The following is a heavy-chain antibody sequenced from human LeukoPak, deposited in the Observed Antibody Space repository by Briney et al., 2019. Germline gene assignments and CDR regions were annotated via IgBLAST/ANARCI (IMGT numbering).Heavy chain of an antibody. Sequence: ASVKVSCKASGYTFTGYYMHWVRQAPGQGLEWMGWINPNSGGTNYAQKFQGRVTMTRDTSISTAYMELSRLRSDDTAVYYCAAYDFWSGGDFDYWGQGTLVTVSS. V-gene: IGHV1-2*02. D-gene: IGHD3-3*01. CDR1: GYTFTGYY. J-gene: IGHJ4*02. CDR2: INPNSGGT. CDR3: AAYDFWSGGDFDY.